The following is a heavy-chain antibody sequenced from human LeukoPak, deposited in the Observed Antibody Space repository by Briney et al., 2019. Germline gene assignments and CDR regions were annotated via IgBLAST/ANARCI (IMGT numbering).Heavy chain of an antibody. CDR2: FSGSGDST. V-gene: IGHV3-23*01. CDR1: GFTFSNYA. J-gene: IGHJ6*04. D-gene: IGHD3-10*02. CDR3: AELGITMIGGV. Sequence: GGSLRLSCAGSGFTFSNYAMSWVRQAPGKGLEWVSAFSGSGDSTYYADSVKGRFTISRDNSKNTLYLQMNSLRAEDTAVYYCAELGITMIGGVWGKGTTVTISS.